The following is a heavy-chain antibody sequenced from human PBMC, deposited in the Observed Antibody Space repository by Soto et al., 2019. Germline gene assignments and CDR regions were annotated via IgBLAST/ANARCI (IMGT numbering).Heavy chain of an antibody. Sequence: QVQLVESGGGVVQPGRSLRLSCAASGFTFSSYGMHWVRQAPGKGLEWVAVIWYDGSNKYYADSVKGRFTISRDNSKNTLYLQMNSLRAEDTAVYYCARGSYGSGSYYGYFDYWGQGTLVTVSS. CDR3: ARGSYGSGSYYGYFDY. V-gene: IGHV3-33*01. CDR1: GFTFSSYG. CDR2: IWYDGSNK. D-gene: IGHD3-10*01. J-gene: IGHJ4*02.